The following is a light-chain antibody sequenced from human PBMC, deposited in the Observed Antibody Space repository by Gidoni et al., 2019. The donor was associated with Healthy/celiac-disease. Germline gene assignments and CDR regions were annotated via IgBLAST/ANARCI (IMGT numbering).Light chain of an antibody. CDR1: SSNIGSNY. CDR3: AAWDDSLSGHWV. J-gene: IGLJ3*02. Sequence: QSVLTQPPSASGTPGQRVTISCSGSSSNIGSNYVYCYQQLPGTAPKLLIYRNNQRPSGFPDRFSGSKSGTSASLAISGLRSEVGADYYCAAWDDSLSGHWVFGGGTKLTVL. CDR2: RNN. V-gene: IGLV1-47*01.